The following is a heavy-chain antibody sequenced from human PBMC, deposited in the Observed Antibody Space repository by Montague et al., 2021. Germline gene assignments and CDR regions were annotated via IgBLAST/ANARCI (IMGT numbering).Heavy chain of an antibody. Sequence: SLRLSCAASGFIFNNYVMNWVRQAPGKGLEWVSGINGNSINIDYADSVKGRFTISRDNAKSSLYLQMNSLRAEDTAFSYCVKDTRDYYPDFWGQGILVTVSS. V-gene: IGHV3-9*01. CDR2: INGNSINI. D-gene: IGHD3-3*01. CDR1: GFIFNNYV. J-gene: IGHJ4*02. CDR3: VKDTRDYYPDF.